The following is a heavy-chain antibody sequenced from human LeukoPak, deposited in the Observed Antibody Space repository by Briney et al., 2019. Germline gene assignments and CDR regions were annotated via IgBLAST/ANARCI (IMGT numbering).Heavy chain of an antibody. CDR2: INHSGST. V-gene: IGHV4-34*01. CDR3: ARDRIAAAGTRWFDP. D-gene: IGHD6-13*01. J-gene: IGHJ5*02. CDR1: GGSFSGYY. Sequence: SSETLSLTCAVYGGSFSGYYWSWIRQPPGKGLEWIGEINHSGSTNYNPSLKSRVTISVDTSKNQFSLKLSSVAAADTAVYFCARDRIAAAGTRWFDPWGQGTLVIVSS.